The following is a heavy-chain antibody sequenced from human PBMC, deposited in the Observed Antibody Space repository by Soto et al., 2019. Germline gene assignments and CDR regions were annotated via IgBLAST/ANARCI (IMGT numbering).Heavy chain of an antibody. CDR3: ARDRARVVPAARSVRHYYYGMDV. V-gene: IGHV1-69*13. CDR1: GYTFTSYS. Sequence: GASVKVSCKAPGYTFTSYSIHWVRQAPGQGLEWVGIFNPNFGTANYAQKFQGRVTITADESTSTAYMELSSLRSEDTAVYYCARDRARVVPAARSVRHYYYGMDVWGQGTTVTVSS. D-gene: IGHD2-2*01. J-gene: IGHJ6*02. CDR2: FNPNFGTA.